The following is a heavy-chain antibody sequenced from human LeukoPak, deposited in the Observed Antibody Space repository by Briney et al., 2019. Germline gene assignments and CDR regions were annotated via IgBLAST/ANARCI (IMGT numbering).Heavy chain of an antibody. V-gene: IGHV3-43D*03. D-gene: IGHD7-27*01. CDR2: SSWIGGST. CDR1: GFTFDDYA. J-gene: IGHJ4*02. Sequence: GGSLRLSCAVSGFTFDDYALHRVRQVPGKGLEWLAFSSWIGGSTDYVDSVKGRFSISRDNIKNSLYLEMNSLRPEDTALYYCVRSRAASLGYFDYWGQGTLVTVSS. CDR3: VRSRAASLGYFDY.